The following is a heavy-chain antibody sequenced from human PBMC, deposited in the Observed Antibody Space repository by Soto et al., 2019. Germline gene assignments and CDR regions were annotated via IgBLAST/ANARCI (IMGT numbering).Heavy chain of an antibody. Sequence: QGQLVESGGGVVQPGGSLRLSCAASGVIFSAYGIHWVRQAPGKGLEWVAIVWNDGINKYYADSVKGRFTISRDNFKNTVDLQMNSLRVEDTAVYYCARLAYSNFLGGLDSWGQGTLVTASS. V-gene: IGHV3-33*01. CDR1: GVIFSAYG. CDR2: VWNDGINK. D-gene: IGHD1-26*01. CDR3: ARLAYSNFLGGLDS. J-gene: IGHJ5*01.